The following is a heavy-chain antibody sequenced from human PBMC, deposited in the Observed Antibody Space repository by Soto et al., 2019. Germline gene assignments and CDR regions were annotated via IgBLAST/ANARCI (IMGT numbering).Heavy chain of an antibody. CDR3: ASGSAPDVDY. Sequence: QVPLVDSGAEVKKPGSSVQVSCTASGGSISKYSINWLRQAPEQGLEWMGRIIPYLGVITYAQKFKGRVTISADEFTGTVNMALKSLGSEDTATSFCASGSAPDVDYWVQGSLNTLS. V-gene: IGHV1-69*02. D-gene: IGHD2-15*01. J-gene: IGHJ4*02. CDR2: IIPYLGVI. CDR1: GGSISKYS.